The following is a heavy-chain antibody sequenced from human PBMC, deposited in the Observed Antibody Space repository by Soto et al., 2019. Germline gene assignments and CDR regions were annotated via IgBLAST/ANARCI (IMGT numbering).Heavy chain of an antibody. CDR2: ISGSGKDT. Sequence: PGGPLRLSCSTSGFTLSNYRMNWVREAPGKGLEWVASISGSGKDTFYRDSVKGRFTISRDNAESSLVLQMNSLTVDDTAVYHCARVHLVRTSSYYCGMDVWGPGTTVTVSS. CDR3: ARVHLVRTSSYYCGMDV. D-gene: IGHD6-6*01. V-gene: IGHV3-21*06. CDR1: GFTLSNYR. J-gene: IGHJ6*02.